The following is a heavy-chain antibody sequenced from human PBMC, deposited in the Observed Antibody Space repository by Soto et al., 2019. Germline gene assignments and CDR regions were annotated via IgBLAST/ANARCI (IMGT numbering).Heavy chain of an antibody. D-gene: IGHD3-9*01. CDR3: AREDYYDTGYYVV. V-gene: IGHV4-4*07. Sequence: LPETRSLTCTVSGRSMSGYYWSWIRQPAGERLEWIGRIYTSGTTDFNPSLKGRVTMSVDTSKNQFSLKLTSVTAADTALYYCAREDYYDTGYYVVWGQGTQVTVSS. J-gene: IGHJ4*02. CDR1: GRSMSGYY. CDR2: IYTSGTT.